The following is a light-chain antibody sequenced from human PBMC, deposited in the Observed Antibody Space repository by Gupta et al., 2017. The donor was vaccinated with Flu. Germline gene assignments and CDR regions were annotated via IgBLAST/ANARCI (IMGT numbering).Light chain of an antibody. CDR3: HSFDSSLRAYV. CDR1: SSKIGAGYD. CDR2: NYS. V-gene: IGLV1-40*01. J-gene: IGLJ1*01. Sequence: SSKIGAGYDVHWFQQLPGTAPKLIIYNYSSRPSGVPDRFSGSKSGTSASLAITGLQAEDEADYYCHSFDSSLRAYVFGTGTKVTVL.